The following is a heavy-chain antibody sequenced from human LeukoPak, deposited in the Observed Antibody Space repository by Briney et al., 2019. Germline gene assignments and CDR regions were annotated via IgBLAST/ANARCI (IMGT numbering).Heavy chain of an antibody. CDR1: GFTFSSYS. CDR2: ISSSSSYI. Sequence: GGSLRLSCAASGFTFSSYSMNWVRQAPGKGLEWVSSISSSSSYIYYADSVKGRFTISRDNAKNSLYLQVNSLRAEDTAVYYCARVEPVDTAMADAFDIWGQGTMVTVSS. J-gene: IGHJ3*02. D-gene: IGHD5-18*01. V-gene: IGHV3-21*01. CDR3: ARVEPVDTAMADAFDI.